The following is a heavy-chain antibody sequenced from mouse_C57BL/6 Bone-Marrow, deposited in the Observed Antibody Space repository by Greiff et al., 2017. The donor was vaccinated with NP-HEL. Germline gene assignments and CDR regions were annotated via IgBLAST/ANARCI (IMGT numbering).Heavy chain of an antibody. CDR2: IRNKANGYTT. CDR1: GFTFTDYY. Sequence: EVNLVESGGGLVQPGGSLSLSCAASGFTFTDYYMSWVRQPPGKALEWLGFIRNKANGYTTEYSASVKGRFTISRDNSQSILYLQMNALRAEDSATYYCARSIYYDYADDPFYAMGYWGQGTSVTVSS. V-gene: IGHV7-3*01. J-gene: IGHJ4*01. D-gene: IGHD2-4*01. CDR3: ARSIYYDYADDPFYAMGY.